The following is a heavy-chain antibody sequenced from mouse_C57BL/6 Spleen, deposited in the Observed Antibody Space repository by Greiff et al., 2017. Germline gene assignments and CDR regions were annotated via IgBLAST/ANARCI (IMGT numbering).Heavy chain of an antibody. CDR2: LLPGSGST. D-gene: IGHD2-3*01. V-gene: IGHV1-9*01. CDR3: ARNDGYPSYAMDD. Sequence: VQLQQSGAELMNPGASVKLSCKATGYTFTGYWIEWVKQRPGHGLEWIGELLPGSGSTTYNEKFKGKATFTADTSSNTAYMQLSSLTTADSAIYYCARNDGYPSYAMDDWGQGTSVTVSS. CDR1: GYTFTGYW. J-gene: IGHJ4*01.